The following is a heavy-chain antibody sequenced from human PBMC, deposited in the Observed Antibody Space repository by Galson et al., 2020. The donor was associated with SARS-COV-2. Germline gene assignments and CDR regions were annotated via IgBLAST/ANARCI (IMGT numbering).Heavy chain of an antibody. CDR2: VVVGTGNT. V-gene: IGHV1-58*01. CDR3: AALWAGMTTGGGY. J-gene: IGHJ4*02. CDR1: GFTFTSSA. D-gene: IGHD4-17*01. Sequence: TSVTVSCKASGFTFTSSAVQWVRQARGQRLEWIGWVVVGTGNTHYAPKFQERVTITRDMSTNTAYMELSSLRSEDTAVYYCAALWAGMTTGGGYWGQGTLVTVSS.